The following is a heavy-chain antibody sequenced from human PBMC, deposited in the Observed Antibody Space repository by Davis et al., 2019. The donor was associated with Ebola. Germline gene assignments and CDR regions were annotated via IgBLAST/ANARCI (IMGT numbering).Heavy chain of an antibody. CDR2: IWYDGSNK. D-gene: IGHD6-19*01. V-gene: IGHV3-33*01. J-gene: IGHJ4*02. CDR3: ARIGVAGTFDY. CDR1: GFTFSSYG. Sequence: GESLKISCAASGFTFSSYGMHWVRQAPGKGLEWVAVIWYDGSNKYYADSVKGRFTISRDNSKNTLYLQMGSLRAEDMAVYYCARIGVAGTFDYWGQGTLVTVSS.